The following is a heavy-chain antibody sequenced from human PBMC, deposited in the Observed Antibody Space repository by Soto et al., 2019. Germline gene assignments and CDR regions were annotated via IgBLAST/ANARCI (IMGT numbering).Heavy chain of an antibody. CDR1: GFTFSTFV. CDR3: ARYCSGGSCYDGNMDV. Sequence: GGSLRLSCAASGFTFSTFVMTWVRQVPGEGLEWVSSITGSGKSAYYADSVKGRVTISRDNSKNTLYLQISSLGVEDTAVYYCARYCSGGSCYDGNMDVWGQGTTVTVSS. CDR2: ITGSGKSA. J-gene: IGHJ6*02. V-gene: IGHV3-23*01. D-gene: IGHD2-15*01.